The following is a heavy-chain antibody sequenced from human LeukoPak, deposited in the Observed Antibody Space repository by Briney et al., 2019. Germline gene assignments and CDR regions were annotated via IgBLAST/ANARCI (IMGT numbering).Heavy chain of an antibody. J-gene: IGHJ3*02. CDR2: IYPGDSDT. CDR3: ARLLSGYYYRKDAFDI. V-gene: IGHV5-51*01. CDR1: GYTFTSYW. D-gene: IGHD3-22*01. Sequence: ASVKVSCKASGYTFTSYWIGWVRQMPGKGLEWMGIIYPGDSDTRYSPSFQGQVTISADKSISTAYLQWSSLKASDTAMYYCARLLSGYYYRKDAFDIWGQGTMVTVSS.